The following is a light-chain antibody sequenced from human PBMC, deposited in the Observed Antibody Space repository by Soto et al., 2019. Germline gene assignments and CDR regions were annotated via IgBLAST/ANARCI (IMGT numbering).Light chain of an antibody. Sequence: EIVLTQSPGTLSLSPGERATLSCRASQSVSSNYLAWYQQKPGQAPRLLIYGASSRATDIPDRFSGSGSGTDFTLTISRLEPEDFAVYYCQQYHGSPGITFGQGTRLEIK. J-gene: IGKJ5*01. V-gene: IGKV3-20*01. CDR1: QSVSSNY. CDR2: GAS. CDR3: QQYHGSPGIT.